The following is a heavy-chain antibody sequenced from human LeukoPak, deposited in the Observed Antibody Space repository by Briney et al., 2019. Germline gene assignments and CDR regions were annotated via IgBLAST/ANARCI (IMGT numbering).Heavy chain of an antibody. D-gene: IGHD3-3*01. V-gene: IGHV3-74*01. J-gene: IGHJ4*02. Sequence: SLRLSCAASGFYFSSNWMHWVRHAPGQGLVWVSRIKGDGISTNYADSVKGRFTISRDIAKNTLYLQMNSLRAEDTGVYYCAKDHYWSIDYWGRGTLVTVSS. CDR2: IKGDGIST. CDR3: AKDHYWSIDY. CDR1: GFYFSSNW.